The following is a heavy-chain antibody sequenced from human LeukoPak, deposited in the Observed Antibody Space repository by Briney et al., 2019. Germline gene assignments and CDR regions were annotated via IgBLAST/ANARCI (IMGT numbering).Heavy chain of an antibody. V-gene: IGHV3-23*01. CDR1: GFTFSSYA. CDR2: ISGSGGNT. CDR3: ATIAAADYPFDH. Sequence: GGSLRLSCAASGFTFSSYAMSWVRQAPGKGLEWVSGISGSGGNTYNADSVKGRFTISRDNSKNTLYLQMNSLRAEDTAVYYCATIAAADYPFDHWGQGTLVTVSS. D-gene: IGHD6-13*01. J-gene: IGHJ4*02.